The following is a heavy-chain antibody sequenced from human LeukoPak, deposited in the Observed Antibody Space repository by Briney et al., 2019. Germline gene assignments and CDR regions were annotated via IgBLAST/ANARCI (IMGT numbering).Heavy chain of an antibody. D-gene: IGHD1-1*01. J-gene: IGHJ2*01. CDR1: GFTFSNYN. CDR3: ARDDTGNSSHFDL. Sequence: AGGSLRLSCAASGFTFSNYNMNWVRQAPGKGLEWVSYISSSSDTVFYPDSVKGRFTISRDNAKNSLYLQMYSLRDDDTAVYYCARDDTGNSSHFDLWGRGTLVAVSS. V-gene: IGHV3-48*02. CDR2: ISSSSDTV.